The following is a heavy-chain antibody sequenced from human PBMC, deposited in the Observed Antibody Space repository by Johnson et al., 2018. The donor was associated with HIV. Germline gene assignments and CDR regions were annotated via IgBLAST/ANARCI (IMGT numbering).Heavy chain of an antibody. CDR1: GFTFSSYA. CDR2: ISYDGSNK. J-gene: IGHJ3*02. V-gene: IGHV3-30*04. CDR3: AREGNYAAFDI. D-gene: IGHD4-11*01. Sequence: QVQLVESGGGVVQPGRSLRLSCAASGFTFSSYAMHWVRQAPGKGLEWVAVISYDGSNKYYADSVKGRFTISRDNSKNTLYLQMNSLRAEDTAVYYCAREGNYAAFDIWGQGTMVTVSS.